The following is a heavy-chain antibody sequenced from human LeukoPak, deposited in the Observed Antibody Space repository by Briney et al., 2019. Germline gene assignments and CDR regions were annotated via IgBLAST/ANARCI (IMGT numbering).Heavy chain of an antibody. Sequence: GASVKVSCKASGYTFTSYYIYWMRQAHGHGLDWMGIINPSGGRTNYAHKFQGRVTMTRDMSTSTVYMELSSLRSEDTAAYYCARGAHVRMYDSNHNCFDPWGQGTLVTVSS. D-gene: IGHD3-22*01. CDR1: GYTFTSYY. J-gene: IGHJ5*02. CDR3: ARGAHVRMYDSNHNCFDP. CDR2: INPSGGRT. V-gene: IGHV1-46*01.